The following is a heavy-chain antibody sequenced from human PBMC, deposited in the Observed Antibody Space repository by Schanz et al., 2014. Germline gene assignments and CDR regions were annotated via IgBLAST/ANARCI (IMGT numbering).Heavy chain of an antibody. D-gene: IGHD1-1*01. V-gene: IGHV4-4*07. CDR1: PFSISSYY. Sequence: QVQLQESGAGLVPSSETLSLSSPFSPFSISSYYWTWIRQPAGKGLEWIGRVYTSGYTNYNPSLKSRVTMSMDTSKNQFSLKLNSVTAADTAMYYCTTSLFDYWGQGTLVTVSS. CDR3: TTSLFDY. CDR2: VYTSGYT. J-gene: IGHJ4*02.